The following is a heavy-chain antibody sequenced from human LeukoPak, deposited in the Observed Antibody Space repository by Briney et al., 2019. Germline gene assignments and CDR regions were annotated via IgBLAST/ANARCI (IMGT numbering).Heavy chain of an antibody. CDR2: ISAYNGNT. J-gene: IGHJ4*02. CDR1: GYTFTGYY. CDR3: ARDFDYYDSSGYEPFDY. Sequence: ASVKVSCKASGYTFTGYYMHWVRQAPGQGLEWMGWISAYNGNTNYAQKLQGRVTMTTDTSTSTAYMELRSLRSDDTAVYYCARDFDYYDSSGYEPFDYWGQGTLVTVSS. D-gene: IGHD3-22*01. V-gene: IGHV1-18*04.